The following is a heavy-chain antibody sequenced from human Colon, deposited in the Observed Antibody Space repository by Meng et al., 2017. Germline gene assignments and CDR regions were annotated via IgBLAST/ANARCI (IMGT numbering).Heavy chain of an antibody. J-gene: IGHJ5*02. CDR1: GASVSDTNYA. D-gene: IGHD2-21*02. Sequence: QVQLQESGPGLVRPSETLSLTCTVSGASVSDTNYAWSWIRQPPGKGLEWIGYGSTNHNPSLKSRVTISVDTSKNQFSLTLNSVTAADTAVYYCARVNGDFDEAWFDPWGQGTLVTVSS. V-gene: IGHV4-61*01. CDR3: ARVNGDFDEAWFDP. CDR2: GST.